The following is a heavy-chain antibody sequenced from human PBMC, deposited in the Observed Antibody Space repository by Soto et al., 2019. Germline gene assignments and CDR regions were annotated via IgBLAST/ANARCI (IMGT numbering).Heavy chain of an antibody. CDR1: SGSISSSNW. CDR3: ARGNQGRLDYYYYYYMDV. CDR2: IYHSGST. V-gene: IGHV4-4*02. J-gene: IGHJ6*03. D-gene: IGHD2-2*01. Sequence: SETLSLTCAVSSGSISSSNWWSWVRQPPGKGLEWIGEIYHSGSTNYNPSLKSRVTISVDKSKNQFSLKLSSVTAADTAVYYCARGNQGRLDYYYYYYMDVWGKGTTVTVSS.